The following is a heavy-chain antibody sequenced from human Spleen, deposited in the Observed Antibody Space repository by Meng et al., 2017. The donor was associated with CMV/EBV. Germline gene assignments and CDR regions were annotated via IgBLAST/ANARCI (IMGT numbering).Heavy chain of an antibody. Sequence: ASVKVSCKASGYNFTGYYMHWVRQAPGQGLEWMGWINPNSGGTNYAQKFQGRVTMTGDTSITTGYMELSRLRSDDMAVYYFARVKRYCTGGSCSSTGYYGMDVWGQGTTVTVSS. CDR1: GYNFTGYY. D-gene: IGHD2-15*01. CDR3: ARVKRYCTGGSCSSTGYYGMDV. V-gene: IGHV1-2*02. J-gene: IGHJ6*02. CDR2: INPNSGGT.